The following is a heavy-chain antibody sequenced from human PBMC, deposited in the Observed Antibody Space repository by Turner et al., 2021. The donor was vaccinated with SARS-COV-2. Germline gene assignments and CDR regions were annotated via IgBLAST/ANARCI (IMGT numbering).Heavy chain of an antibody. CDR2: IYGGGST. CDR3: ARGGHYYYGLDV. J-gene: IGHJ6*02. D-gene: IGHD3-10*01. V-gene: IGHV3-53*01. CDR1: GVTVSSNY. Sequence: EVQLVESGGGVIPPGGSLRLSCAASGVTVSSNYMSWVRQAPGKGLGLVSIIYGGGSTFYSDSVKGRFTISRDNSKNTLYLQMNSLRAEDTAVYYCARGGHYYYGLDVWGQGTTVTVSS.